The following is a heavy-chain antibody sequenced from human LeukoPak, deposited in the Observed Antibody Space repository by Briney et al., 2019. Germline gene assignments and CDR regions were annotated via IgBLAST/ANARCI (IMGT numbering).Heavy chain of an antibody. Sequence: PGGSLRLSCVASGFTFSSYDMHWVRHATGKGLEWVSNIGKAGDAYYPDSVKGRFTISRENAKNSLYLQMNSLRAGDTAVYYCARATGSYRGGYYYGMDVWGQGTTVTVSS. CDR2: IGKAGDA. D-gene: IGHD1-26*01. CDR1: GFTFSSYD. J-gene: IGHJ6*02. V-gene: IGHV3-13*01. CDR3: ARATGSYRGGYYYGMDV.